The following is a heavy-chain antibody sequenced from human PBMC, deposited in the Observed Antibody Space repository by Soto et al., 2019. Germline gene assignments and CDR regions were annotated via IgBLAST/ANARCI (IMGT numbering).Heavy chain of an antibody. CDR3: ARGVPFGELLGYYYGMDV. CDR2: IYYSGST. J-gene: IGHJ6*02. V-gene: IGHV4-31*03. Sequence: SETLSLTCTVSGGSISSGGYYWSWIRQHPGKGLEWIGYIYYSGSTYYNPSLKSRVTISVDTSKNQFSLKLSSVTAADTAVYYCARGVPFGELLGYYYGMDVWGQGTTVTVS. D-gene: IGHD3-10*01. CDR1: GGSISSGGYY.